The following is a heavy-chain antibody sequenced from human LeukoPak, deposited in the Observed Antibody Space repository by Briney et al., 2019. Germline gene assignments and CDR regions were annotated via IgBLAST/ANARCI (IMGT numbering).Heavy chain of an antibody. Sequence: GGSLRLSCAASGITFSTFAMNWVRQAPGKGLEWVSYISSSGSTIYYADSVKGRFTISRDNAKNSLYLQMNSLRAEDTAVYYCAELGITMIGGVWGKGTTVTISS. V-gene: IGHV3-48*03. D-gene: IGHD3-10*02. J-gene: IGHJ6*04. CDR2: ISSSGSTI. CDR1: GITFSTFA. CDR3: AELGITMIGGV.